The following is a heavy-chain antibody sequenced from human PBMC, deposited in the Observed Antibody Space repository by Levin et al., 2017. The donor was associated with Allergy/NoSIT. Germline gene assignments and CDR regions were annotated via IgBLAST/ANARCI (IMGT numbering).Heavy chain of an antibody. CDR1: GGSISSGGYY. D-gene: IGHD3-10*01. CDR3: ARDSNYYGSGSRYFDY. J-gene: IGHJ4*02. CDR2: IYYSGST. Sequence: SETLSLTCTVSGGSISSGGYYWSWIRQHPGKGLEWIGYIYYSGSTYYNPSLKSRVTISVDTSKNQFSLKLSSVTAADTAVYYCARDSNYYGSGSRYFDYWGQGTLVTVSS. V-gene: IGHV4-31*03.